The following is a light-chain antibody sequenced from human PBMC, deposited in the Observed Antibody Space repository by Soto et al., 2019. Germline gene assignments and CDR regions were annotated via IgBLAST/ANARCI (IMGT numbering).Light chain of an antibody. CDR3: QQLNSYLPLT. Sequence: DIQLTQSPSFLSASVGDRVTITCRASQGISMYLAWYQQKPGKAPKLLIYAAYTLQSGVPSRFSGSGSGTEFTLTISSLQPEDFATYYCQQLNSYLPLTFGGGNKVEIK. CDR1: QGISMY. J-gene: IGKJ4*01. CDR2: AAY. V-gene: IGKV1-9*01.